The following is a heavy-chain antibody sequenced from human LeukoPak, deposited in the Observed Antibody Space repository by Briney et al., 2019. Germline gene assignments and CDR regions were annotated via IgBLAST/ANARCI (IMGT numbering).Heavy chain of an antibody. CDR3: ARQADTAMVSLDY. CDR2: IYPSDSDI. V-gene: IGHV5-51*01. Sequence: GESLKISCKGSGYSFTSYWIGWLRQMPGKGLEWMGIIYPSDSDIRYSPSFQGQVTISADKSISTAYLQWSSLKASDTAMYYCARQADTAMVSLDYWGQGTLVTVSS. D-gene: IGHD5-18*01. CDR1: GYSFTSYW. J-gene: IGHJ4*02.